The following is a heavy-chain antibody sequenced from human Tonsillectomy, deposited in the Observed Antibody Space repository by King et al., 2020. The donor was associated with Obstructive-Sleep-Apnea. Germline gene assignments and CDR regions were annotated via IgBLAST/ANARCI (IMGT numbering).Heavy chain of an antibody. V-gene: IGHV4-38-2*02. CDR1: GYSISSGYY. CDR3: AREGMIVGYYFDY. J-gene: IGHJ4*02. D-gene: IGHD3-22*01. Sequence: PLQESGPGLVKPSETLSLTCTVSGYSISSGYYWGWIRQPPGKGLEWIGSFYHSGTTYYNPSLKSRVTISVDTSKNQFSLKLSSVTAADTAVYYCAREGMIVGYYFDYWGQGTLVTVSS. CDR2: FYHSGTT.